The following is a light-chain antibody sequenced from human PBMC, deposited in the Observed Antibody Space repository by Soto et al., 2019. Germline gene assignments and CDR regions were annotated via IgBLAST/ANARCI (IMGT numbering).Light chain of an antibody. CDR2: VNT. V-gene: IGLV1-40*01. CDR3: QSCDNSLSGHVL. Sequence: QSVLTQPPSVSGAPGQRVTISCTGSSSNIGAGYDVHWYQQLPGTAPKLLIYVNTNRPSGVPDRFSGSKSGTSASLAITGLQAEDEAAYYCQSCDNSLSGHVLFGGGTKLTVL. J-gene: IGLJ2*01. CDR1: SSNIGAGYD.